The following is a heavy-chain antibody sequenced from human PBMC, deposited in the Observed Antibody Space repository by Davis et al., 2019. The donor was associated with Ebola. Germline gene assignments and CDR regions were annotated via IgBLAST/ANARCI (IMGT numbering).Heavy chain of an antibody. Sequence: PGGSLRLSCAASGFTFSSYGMHWVRQAPGKGLEWVSDISSGGGAPYYADSVKGRFTTFRDNPKNTLYLQMNSLRADDTAVYYCAKQRGVGAIDYDYWGQGTLVTVSS. J-gene: IGHJ4*02. D-gene: IGHD1-26*01. CDR1: GFTFSSYG. CDR2: ISSGGGAP. CDR3: AKQRGVGAIDYDY. V-gene: IGHV3-23*01.